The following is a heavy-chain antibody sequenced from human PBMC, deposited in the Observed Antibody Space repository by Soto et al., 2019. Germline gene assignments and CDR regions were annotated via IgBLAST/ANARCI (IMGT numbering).Heavy chain of an antibody. CDR2: IYYSGST. J-gene: IGHJ5*02. V-gene: IGHV4-39*01. D-gene: IGHD2-2*01. CDR3: ARRNGVVPAAIPWFDP. Sequence: QLQLQESGPGLVKPSETLSLTCTVSGGSISSSSYYWGWIRQPPGKGLEWIGSIYYSGSTYYNPSLTSRVTISVDTSTNQFSLKLSSVTAADTAVYYCARRNGVVPAAIPWFDPWGQGTLVTVSS. CDR1: GGSISSSSYY.